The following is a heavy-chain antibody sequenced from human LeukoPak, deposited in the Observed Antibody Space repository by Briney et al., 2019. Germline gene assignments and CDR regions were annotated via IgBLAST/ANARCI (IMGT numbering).Heavy chain of an antibody. Sequence: SQTLSLTCTVSGGSISSGGYYWSWIRQHPGKGLEWIGYIYYSGSTYYNPSLKSRVTISVDTSKNQFSLKLSSVSAADTAVYYCARDSFLVGVVDYWGQGTLVTVSS. CDR1: GGSISSGGYY. CDR3: ARDSFLVGVVDY. V-gene: IGHV4-31*03. J-gene: IGHJ4*02. D-gene: IGHD1-26*01. CDR2: IYYSGST.